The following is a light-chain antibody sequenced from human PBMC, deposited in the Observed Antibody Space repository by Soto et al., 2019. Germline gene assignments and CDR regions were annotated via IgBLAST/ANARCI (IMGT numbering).Light chain of an antibody. CDR3: TSYTSSSTLV. V-gene: IGLV2-14*01. Sequence: QSALTQPASVSGSPGQSIAISCTGSSSDVGGDHFVSWYQQHPGQAPKLMIYDVSSRPSGFSDRFSGSTSGNTASLTISGLEAEEEDDYYCTSYTSSSTLVFGGGTKLTVL. CDR1: SSDVGGDHF. J-gene: IGLJ2*01. CDR2: DVS.